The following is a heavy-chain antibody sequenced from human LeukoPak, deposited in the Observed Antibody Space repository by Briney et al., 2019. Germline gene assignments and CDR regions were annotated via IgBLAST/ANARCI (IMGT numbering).Heavy chain of an antibody. CDR3: ARGSPPRVYYDRSGYYSYYFDY. V-gene: IGHV1-46*01. Sequence: ASVKVSCKASGYTFTSYYMHWVRQAPGQGLEWMGLINPTGGSTGYAQKLQGRVTMTTDTSTSTAYMELRSLRSDDTAVYYCARGSPPRVYYDRSGYYSYYFDYWGQGTLVTVSS. CDR1: GYTFTSYY. J-gene: IGHJ4*02. D-gene: IGHD3-22*01. CDR2: INPTGGST.